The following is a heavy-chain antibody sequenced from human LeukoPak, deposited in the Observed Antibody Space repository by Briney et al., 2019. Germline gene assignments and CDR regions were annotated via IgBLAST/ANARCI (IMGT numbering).Heavy chain of an antibody. J-gene: IGHJ4*02. V-gene: IGHV3-23*01. CDR2: ISDTGDTT. D-gene: IGHD3-10*01. CDR1: GFTYSTYA. CDR3: ARDPGASIVRGVMRH. Sequence: PGGSLRLSCAASGFTYSTYAMRWVRQAPGKGPEWVSTISDTGDTTYYADSVKGRVTISRDNSKNVLYLQMNSLRAEDTAIYYCARDPGASIVRGVMRHWGQGTLVSVSS.